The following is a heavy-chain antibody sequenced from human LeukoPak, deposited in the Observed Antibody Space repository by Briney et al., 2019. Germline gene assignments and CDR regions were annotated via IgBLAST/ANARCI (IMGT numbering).Heavy chain of an antibody. CDR3: ARGPVALDY. CDR1: GFTLSSYS. J-gene: IGHJ4*02. V-gene: IGHV3-48*02. D-gene: IGHD6-19*01. Sequence: PGGSLRLSCAASGFTLSSYSMHWVRQAPGKGLEWVSYISSGSSTIYYADSVKGRFTISRDNAKNSLYLQMNSLRDEDTAVYHCARGPVALDYWGQGTLVTVSS. CDR2: ISSGSSTI.